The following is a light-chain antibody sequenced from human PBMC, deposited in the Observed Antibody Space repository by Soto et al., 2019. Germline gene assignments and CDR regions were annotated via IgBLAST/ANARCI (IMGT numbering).Light chain of an antibody. CDR1: QSISSW. Sequence: IRMSKSASTVSASVGDRVTITFRASQSISSWLAWYQQKLGRAPRLLIYDASSLESGVPSRFSGSGYGTEFTLTISSLQPDDFATYYCQQYNTYSSLTFGGGTKADI. J-gene: IGKJ4*01. V-gene: IGKV1-5*01. CDR3: QQYNTYSSLT. CDR2: DAS.